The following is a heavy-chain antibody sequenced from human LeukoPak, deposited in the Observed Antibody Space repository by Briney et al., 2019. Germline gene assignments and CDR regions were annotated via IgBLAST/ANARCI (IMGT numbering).Heavy chain of an antibody. J-gene: IGHJ4*02. V-gene: IGHV4-4*02. CDR1: GGSISSSNW. Sequence: SETLSLTCAVSGGSISSSNWWSWGRQPPGKGLEGIGEIYHSGSTNYNPSLKSRVTISVDKSKNQFSLKLSSVTAADTAVYYCARVSSGATTVDYWGQGTLVTVSS. CDR2: IYHSGST. D-gene: IGHD1-26*01. CDR3: ARVSSGATTVDY.